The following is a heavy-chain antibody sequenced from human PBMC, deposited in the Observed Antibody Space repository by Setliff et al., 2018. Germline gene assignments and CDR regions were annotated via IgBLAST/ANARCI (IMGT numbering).Heavy chain of an antibody. CDR3: ARDRGLEADVVSLINMGDF. J-gene: IGHJ4*02. V-gene: IGHV1-69*10. CDR2: LIPMIGRV. Sequence: RASVKVSCKASGDTFSKHGISWVRQAPGQGLEWMGGLIPMIGRVNYAQRFQGRVSMTADKFTNTAYMELRSLRSDDTAVYYCARDRGLEADVVSLINMGDFWGQGTLVTVSS. CDR1: GDTFSKHG. D-gene: IGHD5-12*01.